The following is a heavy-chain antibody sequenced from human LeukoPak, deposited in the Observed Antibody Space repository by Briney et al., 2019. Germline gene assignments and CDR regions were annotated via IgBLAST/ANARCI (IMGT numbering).Heavy chain of an antibody. CDR2: INPNSGGT. CDR3: ARELNSNWFDP. V-gene: IGHV1-2*06. J-gene: IGHJ5*02. Sequence: GASVKVSCKASGYTFTSYYMHWVRQAPGQGLEWMGRINPNSGGTNYAQKFQGRVTMTRDTSISTAYMELSRLRSDDTAVYYCARELNSNWFDPWGQGTLVTVSS. CDR1: GYTFTSYY. D-gene: IGHD1-1*01.